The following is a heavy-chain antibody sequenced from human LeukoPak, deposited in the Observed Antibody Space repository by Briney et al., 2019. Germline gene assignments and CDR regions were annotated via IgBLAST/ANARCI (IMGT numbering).Heavy chain of an antibody. CDR1: GFTFSSYW. V-gene: IGHV3-74*01. J-gene: IGHJ6*02. D-gene: IGHD3-3*01. Sequence: GGSLGLSCAASGFTFSSYWMHWVRQAPGKGLVWVSRINSDGSSTSYADSVKGRFTISRDNAKNTLYLQMNSLRAEDTAVYYCARVEYSPYYYYGMDVWGQGTTVTVSS. CDR2: INSDGSST. CDR3: ARVEYSPYYYYGMDV.